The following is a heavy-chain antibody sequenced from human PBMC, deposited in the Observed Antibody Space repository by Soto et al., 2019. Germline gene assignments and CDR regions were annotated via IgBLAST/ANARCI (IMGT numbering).Heavy chain of an antibody. CDR2: IYHTGTT. V-gene: IGHV4-4*02. J-gene: IGHJ4*02. CDR3: ARHIAVPRTRGCDF. CDR1: GGSISDNW. D-gene: IGHD6-19*01. Sequence: QVQLQESGPGLVKPSGTLSLTCAVSGGSISDNWWSWVRQPPGKGLEWIGEIYHTGTTHYNPSLWSRVTISIDKSKNQFSLKLSSVTAEDTAVYYCARHIAVPRTRGCDFWGQGTLVTVSS.